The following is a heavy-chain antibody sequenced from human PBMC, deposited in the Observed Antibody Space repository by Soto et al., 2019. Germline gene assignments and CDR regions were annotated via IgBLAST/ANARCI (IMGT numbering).Heavy chain of an antibody. CDR3: ATLNIATPGPNWFDP. V-gene: IGHV3-7*01. CDR2: IQQDGSTK. Sequence: PGGSLRLSCAASGFTFSNYWMSWVRQAPGKGLEWVANIQQDGSTKHYLDSVKGRFTISRDNAKNSLYLLLTSLRAEDTAVYYCATLNIATPGPNWFDPWGQGTLVTVPQ. J-gene: IGHJ5*02. D-gene: IGHD1-1*01. CDR1: GFTFSNYW.